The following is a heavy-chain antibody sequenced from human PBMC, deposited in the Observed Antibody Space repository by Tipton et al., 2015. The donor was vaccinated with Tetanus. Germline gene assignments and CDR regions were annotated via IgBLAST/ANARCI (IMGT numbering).Heavy chain of an antibody. CDR3: ARPSTTVTPRAFDV. V-gene: IGHV4-61*08. Sequence: GLVKPSETLSLTCTVSGGSVRSGDYQWNWIRQPPGKGLEWLAYISYSGSTNSNYALKSRITISLDTSKNRFSLKLTSVTAADAAVYYCARPSTTVTPRAFDVWGQGTMVTVSS. J-gene: IGHJ3*01. CDR2: ISYSGST. D-gene: IGHD4-17*01. CDR1: GGSVRSGDYQ.